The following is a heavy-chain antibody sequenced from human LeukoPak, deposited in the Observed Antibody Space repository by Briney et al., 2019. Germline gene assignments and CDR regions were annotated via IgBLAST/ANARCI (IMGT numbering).Heavy chain of an antibody. J-gene: IGHJ3*02. CDR3: ARGTFYGGNSPFAFDI. CDR1: GFTVSSNY. V-gene: IGHV3-53*01. CDR2: FYSGGSR. D-gene: IGHD4-23*01. Sequence: GGSLRRSCAASGFTVSSNYMSWVRQAPGKGLEWVSVFYSGGSRYYADSVKGRLTISRDNSKNTLYFQMNSLRAEDTAVYYCARGTFYGGNSPFAFDIWGQGTMVTVSS.